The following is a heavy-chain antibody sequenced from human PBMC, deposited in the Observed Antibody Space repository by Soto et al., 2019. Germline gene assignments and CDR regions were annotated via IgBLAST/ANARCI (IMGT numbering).Heavy chain of an antibody. CDR2: IKSKTDGGTT. Sequence: GGSLRLSCAASGFTFSNAWMNWVRQAPGKGLEWVGRIKSKTDGGTTDYAAPVKGRFTISRDDSKNTLYLQMNSLKTEDTAVYYCTTGEIVVVPAATNYYYYYYGMDVWGQGTTVTVSS. CDR1: GFTFSNAW. V-gene: IGHV3-15*07. CDR3: TTGEIVVVPAATNYYYYYYGMDV. D-gene: IGHD2-2*01. J-gene: IGHJ6*02.